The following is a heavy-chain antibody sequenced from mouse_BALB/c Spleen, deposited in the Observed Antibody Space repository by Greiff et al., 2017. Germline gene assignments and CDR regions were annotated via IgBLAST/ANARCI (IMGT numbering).Heavy chain of an antibody. CDR1: GFTFSSYA. V-gene: IGHV5-6-5*01. CDR3: AREYYGSSLYFDY. Sequence: EVHLVESGGGLVKPGGSLKLSCAASGFTFSSYAMSWVRQTPEKRLEWVASISSGGSTYYPDSVKGRFTISRDNARNILYLQMSSLRSEDTAMYYCAREYYGSSLYFDYWGQGTTLTVSS. D-gene: IGHD1-1*01. CDR2: ISSGGST. J-gene: IGHJ2*01.